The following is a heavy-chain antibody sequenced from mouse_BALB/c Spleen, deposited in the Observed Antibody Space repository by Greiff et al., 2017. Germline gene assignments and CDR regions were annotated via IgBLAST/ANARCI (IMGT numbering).Heavy chain of an antibody. Sequence: QVQLKESGPELVKPGASVKISCKASGYAFSSSWMNWVKQRPGQGLEWIGRIYPGDGDTNYNGKFKGKATLTADKSSSTAYMQLSSLTSVDSAVYFCARDRGYGRMMDYWGQGTSVTVSS. V-gene: IGHV1-82*01. CDR3: ARDRGYGRMMDY. D-gene: IGHD1-2*01. J-gene: IGHJ4*01. CDR2: IYPGDGDT. CDR1: GYAFSSSW.